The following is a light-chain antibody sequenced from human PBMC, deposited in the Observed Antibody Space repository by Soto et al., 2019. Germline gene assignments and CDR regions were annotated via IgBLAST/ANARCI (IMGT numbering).Light chain of an antibody. Sequence: ALVQPRSVSGSPGQSVTISCTGTSSDVGTYNYVSWYRQHPGKAPKLMISDVSKQPSGVPDRFSGSKSDNTASLTISGLQAEDEGDYYCCSYAGSYIFVFGTGTKVTVL. J-gene: IGLJ1*01. CDR3: CSYAGSYIFV. V-gene: IGLV2-11*01. CDR1: SSDVGTYNY. CDR2: DVS.